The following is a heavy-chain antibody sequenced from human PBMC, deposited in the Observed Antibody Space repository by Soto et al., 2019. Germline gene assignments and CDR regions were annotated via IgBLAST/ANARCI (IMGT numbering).Heavy chain of an antibody. CDR3: ARMGSSGWLDFDY. J-gene: IGHJ4*02. D-gene: IGHD6-19*01. V-gene: IGHV4-39*01. CDR1: GGSISSSSYY. Sequence: KPSETLSLTCTVSGGSISSSSYYWGWIRQPPGKGLEWIGSIYYSGSTYYNPSLKSRVTISVDTSKNQFSLKLSSVTAADTAVYYCARMGSSGWLDFDYWGQGTLVTVSS. CDR2: IYYSGST.